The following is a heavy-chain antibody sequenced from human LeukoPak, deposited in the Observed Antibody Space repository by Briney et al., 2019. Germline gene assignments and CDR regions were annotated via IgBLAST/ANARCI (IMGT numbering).Heavy chain of an antibody. CDR1: GGSISIYY. J-gene: IGHJ5*02. CDR2: IYYSGST. CDR3: ARAARDYVWGSYRYLNWFDP. Sequence: SETLSLTCTVSGGSISIYYWSWIRQPPGKGLEWIGYIYYSGSTNYNPSLKSRVTISVDTSKNQFSLKLSSVTAADTAVYYCARAARDYVWGSYRYLNWFDPWGQGTLVTVSS. V-gene: IGHV4-59*01. D-gene: IGHD3-16*02.